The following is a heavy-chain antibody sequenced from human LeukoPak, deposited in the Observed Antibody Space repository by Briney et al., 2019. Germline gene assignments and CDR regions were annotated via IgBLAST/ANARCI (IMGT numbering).Heavy chain of an antibody. CDR3: ARAMTTVTTGLENAFDV. CDR2: ISSNGGST. Sequence: GGSLRLSCAASGFTFSSYAMHWVRQAPGKGLEYVSAISSNGGSTYYANSVKGRFTISRDNSKNTLYLQMNSLRAEDTAVYYCARAMTTVTTGLENAFDVWGQGTMVTVSS. CDR1: GFTFSSYA. J-gene: IGHJ3*01. D-gene: IGHD4-17*01. V-gene: IGHV3-64*01.